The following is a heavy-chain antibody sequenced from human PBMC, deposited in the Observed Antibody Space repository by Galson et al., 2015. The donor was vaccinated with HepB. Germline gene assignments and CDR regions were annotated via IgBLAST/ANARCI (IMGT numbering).Heavy chain of an antibody. J-gene: IGHJ4*02. CDR3: ARAGLSIAVAGYFDY. Sequence: SVKVSCKASGYTFTSYGISWVRQAPGQGLEWMGWISAYNGNTNYAQKLQGRVTMTTDTSTSTAYMELRSLRSDDTAVYYCARAGLSIAVAGYFDYWGQGTLVTVSS. V-gene: IGHV1-18*01. CDR2: ISAYNGNT. CDR1: GYTFTSYG. D-gene: IGHD6-19*01.